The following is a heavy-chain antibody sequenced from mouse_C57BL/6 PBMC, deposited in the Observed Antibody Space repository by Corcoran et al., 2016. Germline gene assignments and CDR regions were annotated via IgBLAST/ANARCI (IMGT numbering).Heavy chain of an antibody. V-gene: IGHV1-19*01. CDR2: INPYNGGT. D-gene: IGHD4-1*01. CDR3: ARNWDYFDY. CDR1: GYTFTDYY. Sequence: EVQLQQSGPVLVKPGASVKMSCKASGYTFTDYYMNWVKQSHGKSLEWVGVINPYNGGTSYNQKFKGKATLTVDKSSSTAYMELNSLTSEDSAVYYCARNWDYFDYWGQGTTLTVSS. J-gene: IGHJ2*01.